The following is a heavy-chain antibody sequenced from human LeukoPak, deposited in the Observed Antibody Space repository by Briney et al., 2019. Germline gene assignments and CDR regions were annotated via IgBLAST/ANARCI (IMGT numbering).Heavy chain of an antibody. D-gene: IGHD2-15*01. CDR1: GGSFSGYY. CDR2: INHSGST. J-gene: IGHJ4*02. Sequence: SETLSLTCAAYGGSFSGYYWSWIRQPPGKGLEWIGEINHSGSTNYNPSLKSRVTISVDTSKNQFSLKLSSVTAADTAVYYCARSEYCSGGSCYHTHYFDYWGQGTLVTVSS. V-gene: IGHV4-34*01. CDR3: ARSEYCSGGSCYHTHYFDY.